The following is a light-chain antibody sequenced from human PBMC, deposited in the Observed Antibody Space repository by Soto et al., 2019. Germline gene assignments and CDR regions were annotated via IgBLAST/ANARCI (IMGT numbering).Light chain of an antibody. Sequence: QSVLTQPRSVSGTPGQAVTISCTGTSSDVGAYNYVSWYQHHPGKAPKFMIYDVTTRPSGVPDRFSGSKSGNTASLTISGLQAEDEADYYCCSYAGTFSYVFGTGTKVTVL. CDR1: SSDVGAYNY. J-gene: IGLJ1*01. CDR3: CSYAGTFSYV. V-gene: IGLV2-11*01. CDR2: DVT.